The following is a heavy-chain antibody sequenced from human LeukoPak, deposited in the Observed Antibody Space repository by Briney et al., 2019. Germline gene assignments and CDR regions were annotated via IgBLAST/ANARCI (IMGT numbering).Heavy chain of an antibody. CDR2: IHPDGGST. CDR3: ARGPRITLIRGGQWYYYMDV. D-gene: IGHD3-10*01. J-gene: IGHJ6*03. Sequence: ASVKVSCKASGYNFNDYYIYWVRQAPGHGLESMGYIHPDGGSTNYAQKFQGRVTMTRDTSTSTVYMELSSLRSEDTAVYYCARGPRITLIRGGQWYYYMDVWGKGTTVTISS. V-gene: IGHV1-46*02. CDR1: GYNFNDYY.